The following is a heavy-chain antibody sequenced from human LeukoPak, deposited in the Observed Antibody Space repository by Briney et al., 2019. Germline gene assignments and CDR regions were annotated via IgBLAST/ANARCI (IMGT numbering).Heavy chain of an antibody. J-gene: IGHJ5*02. V-gene: IGHV4-34*01. CDR2: INHSGSN. CDR3: ASAQELYNWFDP. Sequence: PSETLSLTCAVYGGSLSGYYWSWIRQPPGKGLEWIGDINHSGSNNCNPSLKSRVTMSVDTSKNQFSLKLTSVTAADTAVYYCASAQELYNWFDPWGRGTPVTVSA. CDR1: GGSLSGYY. D-gene: IGHD1-7*01.